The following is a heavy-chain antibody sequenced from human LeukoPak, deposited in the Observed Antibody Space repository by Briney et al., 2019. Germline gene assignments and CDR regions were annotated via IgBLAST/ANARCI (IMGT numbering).Heavy chain of an antibody. D-gene: IGHD6-19*01. CDR1: GYTFTSYD. V-gene: IGHV1-8*01. CDR3: ARDYIAVAGTDYYGMDV. CDR2: MNPNSGNT. Sequence: ASVKVSCKASGYTFTSYDINWVRQATGQGLEWMGWMNPNSGNTGYAQKFQGRVTMTRNTSISTAYMELSSLRSEDTAVYYCARDYIAVAGTDYYGMDVWGQGTTVTVSS. J-gene: IGHJ6*02.